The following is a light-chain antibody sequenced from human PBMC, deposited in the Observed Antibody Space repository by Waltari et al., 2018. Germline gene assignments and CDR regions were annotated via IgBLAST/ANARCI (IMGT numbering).Light chain of an antibody. V-gene: IGKV4-1*01. CDR2: WAS. J-gene: IGKJ2*01. CDR3: QQYHSCPHT. Sequence: DFGWTQPPASLVVCWGERATITGRSSQSVLSSSNNKNYLTWYQQKPGQPPKLLIYWASTRGSGVPDRFSGSGSGTDFTLTISSLQAEDVAVYYCQQYHSCPHTFGQGTKLEIK. CDR1: QSVLSSSNNKNY.